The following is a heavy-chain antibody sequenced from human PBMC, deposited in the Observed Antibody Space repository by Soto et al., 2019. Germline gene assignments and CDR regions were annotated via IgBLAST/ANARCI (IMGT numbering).Heavy chain of an antibody. CDR1: GFTFSSYG. Sequence: GGSLRLSCAASGFTFSSYGMHWVRQAPGKGLEWVAGIWYDGSNKYYADSVKGRFTISRDNSKNTLYLQMNSLRAEDTAVDYCARDLEDSAPRGEVEWLVPWGYWGQETLVTVSS. CDR3: ARDLEDSAPRGEVEWLVPWGY. D-gene: IGHD6-19*01. J-gene: IGHJ4*02. CDR2: IWYDGSNK. V-gene: IGHV3-33*01.